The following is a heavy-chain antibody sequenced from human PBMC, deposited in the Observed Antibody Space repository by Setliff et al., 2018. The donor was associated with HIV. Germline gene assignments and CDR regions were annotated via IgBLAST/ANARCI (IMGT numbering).Heavy chain of an antibody. CDR1: GFTFSDYY. V-gene: IGHV3-11*04. Sequence: GESLKISCAASGFTFSDYYLNWFRLAPGKGLEWISHITNTGSSTNYADSVKGRFTISRDNAKYSLYLQMNTLRVEGTAVYYCMYGGRTATTHWGQGTLVTVSS. D-gene: IGHD4-17*01. CDR3: MYGGRTATTH. J-gene: IGHJ4*02. CDR2: ITNTGSST.